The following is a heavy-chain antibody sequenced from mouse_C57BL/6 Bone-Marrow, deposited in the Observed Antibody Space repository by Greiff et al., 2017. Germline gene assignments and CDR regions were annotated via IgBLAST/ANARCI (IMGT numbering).Heavy chain of an antibody. V-gene: IGHV2-2*01. CDR3: ARPPSRDYAMDY. J-gene: IGHJ4*01. CDR2: IWSGGST. Sequence: QVQLQQSGPGLVQPSQSLSITCTASGFSLTSYGVHWVRQSPGKGLEWLGVIWSGGSTDYNAAFISRLSISKDNSKSQVFFKRNSLQADDTAIYYCARPPSRDYAMDYWGQGTSVTVSS. CDR1: GFSLTSYG.